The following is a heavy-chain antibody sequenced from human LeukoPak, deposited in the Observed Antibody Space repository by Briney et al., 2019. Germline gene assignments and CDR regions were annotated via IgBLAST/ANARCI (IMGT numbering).Heavy chain of an antibody. CDR1: AYSISSGYY. CDR2: IHHSVST. V-gene: IGHV4-38-2*02. J-gene: IGHJ4*02. CDR3: ARLNSGSHYDY. Sequence: PSETLSLTCTVSAYSISSGYYWGWIRQPPGRGLEWIGNIHHSVSTYYNPSLKSRVTISVDTSKNQFSLKVTSVTAADTAMFYCARLNSGSHYDYWGQGTLVTVSS. D-gene: IGHD1-26*01.